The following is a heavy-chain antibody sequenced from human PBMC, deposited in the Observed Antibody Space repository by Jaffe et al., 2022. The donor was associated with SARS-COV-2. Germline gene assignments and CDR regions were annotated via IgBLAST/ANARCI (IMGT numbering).Heavy chain of an antibody. V-gene: IGHV3-30-3*01. CDR3: ARDGGYDLHYYDSSGYSGGFDY. D-gene: IGHD3-22*01. J-gene: IGHJ4*02. CDR1: GFTFSSYA. Sequence: QVQLVESGGGVVQPGRSLRLSCAASGFTFSSYAMHWVRQAPGKGLEWVAVISYDGSNKYYADSVKGRFTISRDNSKNTLYLQMNSLRAEDTAVYYCARDGGYDLHYYDSSGYSGGFDYWGQGTLVTVSS. CDR2: ISYDGSNK.